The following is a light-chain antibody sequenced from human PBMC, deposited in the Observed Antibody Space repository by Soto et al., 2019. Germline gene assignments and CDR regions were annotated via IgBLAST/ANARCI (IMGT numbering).Light chain of an antibody. CDR1: SSDVGSYNL. J-gene: IGLJ3*02. CDR2: EGT. V-gene: IGLV2-23*01. CDR3: CSYAGNRDFWL. Sequence: QSALTQPASVSASPGQSITIPCTGTSSDVGSYNLVSWFQQHPGKVPKLLIYEGTKRPSGLSDRFSGSKSGNTASLTISGLQAEDEATYFCCSYAGNRDFWLFGGGTKLTVL.